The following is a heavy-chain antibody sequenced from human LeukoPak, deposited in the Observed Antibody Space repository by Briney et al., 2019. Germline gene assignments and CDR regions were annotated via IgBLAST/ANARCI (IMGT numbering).Heavy chain of an antibody. J-gene: IGHJ6*03. Sequence: PSETLSLTCTVSGGSISSSTYYWGWIRQPPGKGLEWIGSIYYSGGTYYNPSLKSRVTISVDTSKKQFSLKLSSVTAADTAVYYCARLRNYYHYMDVWGKGTTVTDSS. CDR3: ARLRNYYHYMDV. CDR2: IYYSGGT. CDR1: GGSISSSTYY. V-gene: IGHV4-39*01.